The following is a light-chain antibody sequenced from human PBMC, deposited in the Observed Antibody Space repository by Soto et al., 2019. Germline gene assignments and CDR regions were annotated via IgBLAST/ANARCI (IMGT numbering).Light chain of an antibody. CDR3: QQYCNSPCT. CDR2: GAS. V-gene: IGKV3-20*01. Sequence: EIVLTQSPGILSLSPGERATLSCRASQSVSSNYLAWFQQKPGQAPRLLITGASSRATGIPDRFSGSGSGTDFTLTIRRLEPEDFAVYYCQQYCNSPCTFGQGTKLEIK. CDR1: QSVSSNY. J-gene: IGKJ2*02.